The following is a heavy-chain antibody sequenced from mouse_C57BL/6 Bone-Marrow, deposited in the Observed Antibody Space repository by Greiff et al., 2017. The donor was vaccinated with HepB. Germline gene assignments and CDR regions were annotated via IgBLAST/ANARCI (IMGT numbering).Heavy chain of an antibody. Sequence: VQLQQPGAELVMPGASVKLSCKASGYTFTSYWMHWVKQRPGQGLEWIGEIDPSDSYTNYNQKFKGKSTLTVDKSSSTAYMQLSSLTSEDSAVYYCARGYYTWFAYWGQGTLVTVSA. CDR3: ARGYYTWFAY. V-gene: IGHV1-69*01. CDR2: IDPSDSYT. D-gene: IGHD1-1*01. CDR1: GYTFTSYW. J-gene: IGHJ3*01.